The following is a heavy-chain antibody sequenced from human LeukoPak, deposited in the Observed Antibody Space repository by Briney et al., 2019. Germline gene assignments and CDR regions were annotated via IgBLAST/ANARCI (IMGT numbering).Heavy chain of an antibody. Sequence: ASVKVSCKASGYTFTSYYMHWVRQAPGQGLEWMGIINPSGGSTSYAQKFQGRVTMTRDTSTSTVYVELSSLRSEDTAVYYCARDPDYGGSPGAFDIWGQGTMVTVSS. CDR3: ARDPDYGGSPGAFDI. J-gene: IGHJ3*02. CDR2: INPSGGST. V-gene: IGHV1-46*01. D-gene: IGHD4-23*01. CDR1: GYTFTSYY.